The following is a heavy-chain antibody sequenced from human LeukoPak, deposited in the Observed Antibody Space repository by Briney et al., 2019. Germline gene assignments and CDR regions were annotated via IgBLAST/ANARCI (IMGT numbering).Heavy chain of an antibody. CDR1: GLTVGFKC. CDR3: ATRPDGNDVPYFDY. Sequence: GGSLRLSCAASGLTVGFKCMSWVRQAPGKGLEWVSIIYSGGSSYYADSVKGRFTVSRDTSKNTLYLQMNSLRAEDTAVYYCATRPDGNDVPYFDYWGQGTLDTVSS. D-gene: IGHD5-12*01. CDR2: IYSGGSS. V-gene: IGHV3-66*01. J-gene: IGHJ4*02.